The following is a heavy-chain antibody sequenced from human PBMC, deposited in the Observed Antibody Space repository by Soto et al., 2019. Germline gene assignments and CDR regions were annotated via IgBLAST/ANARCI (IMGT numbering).Heavy chain of an antibody. CDR1: GFTFSNYY. J-gene: IGHJ4*02. V-gene: IGHV3-11*01. D-gene: IGHD3-22*01. CDR2: ISDSGDIM. CDR3: ARDLGYYDSSGYFDF. Sequence: QVHLVESGGGLVKPGGSLRLSCAASGFTFSNYYMSWIRQAPGKGLEWVSYISDSGDIMYYADSVKGRFTISRDNAKNLLYLQVNSLRAEDTAVYYCARDLGYYDSSGYFDFWGQGTLVTVSS.